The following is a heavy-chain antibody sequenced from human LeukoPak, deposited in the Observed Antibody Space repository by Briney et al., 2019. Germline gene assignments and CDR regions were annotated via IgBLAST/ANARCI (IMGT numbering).Heavy chain of an antibody. D-gene: IGHD3-16*01. V-gene: IGHV4-59*01. J-gene: IGHJ3*02. Sequence: SETLSLTCSVSGGSISSYYWSWIRQPPGKGLEWIGNIYYSGSTNDNPSLKTRVTISVGTSKNQFSLQLSSVTAADTAVYYCARANTNNDAFDIWGRGTLVTVSS. CDR1: GGSISSYY. CDR3: ARANTNNDAFDI. CDR2: IYYSGST.